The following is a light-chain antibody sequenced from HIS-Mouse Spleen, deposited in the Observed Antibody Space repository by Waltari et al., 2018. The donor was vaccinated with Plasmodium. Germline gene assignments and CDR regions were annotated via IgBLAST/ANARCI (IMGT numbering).Light chain of an antibody. CDR1: ASPRKY. Sequence: SSELTQPPSVSVSPGQTARITCPGDASPRKYAYWYQQKSGQAPVLVIYEDSKRPSGIPERFSGSSSGTMATLTISGAQVEDEADYYCYSTDSSGNHRVFGGGTKLTVL. V-gene: IGLV3-10*01. J-gene: IGLJ3*02. CDR2: EDS. CDR3: YSTDSSGNHRV.